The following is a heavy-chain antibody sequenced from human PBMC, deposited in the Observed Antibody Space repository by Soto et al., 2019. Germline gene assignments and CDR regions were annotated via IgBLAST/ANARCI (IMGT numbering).Heavy chain of an antibody. CDR1: GFSLTTSGMS. CDR3: ARGVVVATTAWFDP. Sequence: GSVPTLVNPTQTLTLTCTFSGFSLTTSGMSVSWIRQPPGKALEWLALIDWDDDKYYSTSLKTRLTISTDTSKNQVVLTMTNMDPVDTATYYCARGVVVATTAWFDPWGQGTLVTVSS. D-gene: IGHD2-15*01. CDR2: IDWDDDK. V-gene: IGHV2-70*01. J-gene: IGHJ5*02.